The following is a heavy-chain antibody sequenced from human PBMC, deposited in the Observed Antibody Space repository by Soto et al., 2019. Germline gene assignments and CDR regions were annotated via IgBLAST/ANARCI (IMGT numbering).Heavy chain of an antibody. J-gene: IGHJ4*02. V-gene: IGHV3-7*03. D-gene: IGHD6-19*01. CDR1: GFTFNDYW. CDR3: VRSSGWIFDF. CDR2: IKKEGGEK. Sequence: GGSLSLSCAASGFTFNDYWMNWVRQAPGKGLEWVANIKKEGGEKNYADSVQGRFTISRDDTKNFAYLQMNSLRAEDTAVYFCVRSSGWIFDFWGQGGLVTVSS.